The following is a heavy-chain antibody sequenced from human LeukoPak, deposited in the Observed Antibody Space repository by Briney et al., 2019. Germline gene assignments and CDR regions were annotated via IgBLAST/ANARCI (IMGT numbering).Heavy chain of an antibody. CDR1: GFTFDDYA. Sequence: PGRSLRLSCAASGFTFDDYAMHWVRQAPGKGLEWVSGISWNSGSIGYADSVKGRFTISRDNAKNSLYLQMNSLRAEDTALYSCAKGLWRTAHTTWFDPWGHGTLVTVSS. CDR3: AKGLWRTAHTTWFDP. J-gene: IGHJ5*02. V-gene: IGHV3-9*01. CDR2: ISWNSGSI. D-gene: IGHD1-1*01.